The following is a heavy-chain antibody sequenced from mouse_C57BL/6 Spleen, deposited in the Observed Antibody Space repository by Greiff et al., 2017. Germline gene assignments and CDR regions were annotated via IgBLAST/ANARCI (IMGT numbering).Heavy chain of an antibody. Sequence: EVQLQQSGPELVKPGASVKISCKASGYTFTDYYMNWVKQSHGKSLEWIGDINPNNGGTSYNQKFKGKATLTVDKSSSTAYMELRSLTSEDSAVYYCARVWGYDPAWFAYWGQGTLVTVSA. CDR3: ARVWGYDPAWFAY. CDR2: INPNNGGT. D-gene: IGHD2-2*01. CDR1: GYTFTDYY. V-gene: IGHV1-26*01. J-gene: IGHJ3*01.